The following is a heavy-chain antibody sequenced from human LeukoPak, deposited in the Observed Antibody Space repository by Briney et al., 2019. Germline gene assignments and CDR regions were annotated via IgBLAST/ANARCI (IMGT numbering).Heavy chain of an antibody. V-gene: IGHV1-69*13. CDR2: IIPIFGTA. J-gene: IGHJ4*02. CDR1: GGTFSSYA. D-gene: IGHD3-10*01. CDR3: AGNYYGSGSYPDY. Sequence: ASVKVSCKASGGTFSSYAISLVRQAPGQGLEWMGGIIPIFGTANYAQKFQGRVTITADESTSTAYMELSSLRSEDTAVYYCAGNYYGSGSYPDYWGQGTLGTVSS.